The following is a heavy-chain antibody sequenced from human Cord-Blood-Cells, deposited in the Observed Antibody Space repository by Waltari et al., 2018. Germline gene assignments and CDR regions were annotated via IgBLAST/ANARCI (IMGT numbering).Heavy chain of an antibody. D-gene: IGHD6-13*01. CDR2: IYYSGST. CDR3: ASGYSSSWYFDY. CDR1: GGSISSSSYY. J-gene: IGHJ4*02. V-gene: IGHV4-39*01. Sequence: QLQLQESGPGLVKPSETLSLTCTVSGGSISSSSYYWGWLRQPPGKGLEWIGSIYYSGSTYYNPSLKSRVTISVNTSKNQFSLKLSSVTAADTAVYYCASGYSSSWYFDYWGQGTLVTVSS.